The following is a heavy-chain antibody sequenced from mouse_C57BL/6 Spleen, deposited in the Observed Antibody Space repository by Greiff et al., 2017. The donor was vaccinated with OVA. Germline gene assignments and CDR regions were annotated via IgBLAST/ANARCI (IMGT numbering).Heavy chain of an antibody. CDR2: IHPSDSDT. Sequence: QVQLQQPGAELVKPGASVKVSCKASGYTFTSYWMHWVKQRPGQGLEWIGRIHPSDSDTNYNQKFKGKATLTVDKSSSTAYMQLSSLTSEDSAVYYCAIGMVTTKGFAYWGQGTLVTVSA. CDR3: AIGMVTTKGFAY. D-gene: IGHD2-2*01. V-gene: IGHV1-74*01. J-gene: IGHJ3*01. CDR1: GYTFTSYW.